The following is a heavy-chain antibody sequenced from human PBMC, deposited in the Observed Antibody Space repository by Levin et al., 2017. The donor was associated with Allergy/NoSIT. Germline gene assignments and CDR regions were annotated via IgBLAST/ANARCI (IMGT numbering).Heavy chain of an antibody. CDR3: AIDLGITAAGYFDY. CDR1: GYTFTSYA. V-gene: IGHV1-3*01. Sequence: ASVKVSCKASGYTFTSYAMHWVRQAPGQRLEWMGWINAGNGNTRYSQKFQGRVTITRDTSASTAYMELSSLRSEDTAVYYCAIDLGITAAGYFDYWGQGTLVTVSS. J-gene: IGHJ4*02. CDR2: INAGNGNT. D-gene: IGHD6-13*01.